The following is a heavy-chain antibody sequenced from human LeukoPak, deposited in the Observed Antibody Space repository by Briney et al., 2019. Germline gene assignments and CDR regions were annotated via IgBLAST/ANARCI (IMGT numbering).Heavy chain of an antibody. CDR1: GGSISSGGYY. CDR3: ARLGSGWYMGYFQH. CDR2: IYYSGST. V-gene: IGHV4-31*03. D-gene: IGHD6-19*01. J-gene: IGHJ1*01. Sequence: KASETLSLTCTVSGGSISSGGYYWSWIRQHPGKGLEWIGYIYYSGSTYYNPSLKSRVTISVDTSKNQFSLKLSSVTAADTAVYYCARLGSGWYMGYFQHWGQGTLVTVSS.